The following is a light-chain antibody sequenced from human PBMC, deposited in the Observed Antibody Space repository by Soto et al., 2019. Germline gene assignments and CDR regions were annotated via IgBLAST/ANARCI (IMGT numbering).Light chain of an antibody. J-gene: IGKJ4*01. CDR3: QQYGSTPLT. V-gene: IGKV3-20*01. Sequence: EIVLTQSQGTLSLSPGERATLSCRASQSVGNNYLAWYQQQPGQPPRFLMYDVFTRATGISDRFSGSGSGTDFTLTITRLEPEDFAVYYCQQYGSTPLTFGGGTKVEIK. CDR2: DVF. CDR1: QSVGNNY.